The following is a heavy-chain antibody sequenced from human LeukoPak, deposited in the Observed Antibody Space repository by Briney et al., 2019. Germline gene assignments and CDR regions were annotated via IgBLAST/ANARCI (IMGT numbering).Heavy chain of an antibody. V-gene: IGHV7-4-1*02. CDR1: GYTFTSYA. CDR3: ARDYCTNGVCSSGWFDP. D-gene: IGHD2-8*01. CDR2: ISTNTGNP. Sequence: ASVKVSCKASGYTFTSYAMNWVRQAPGQGLEWMGWISTNTGNPTYAQGFTGRFVFSLDTSVSTAYLQISSLKAEDTAVYYCARDYCTNGVCSSGWFDPWGQGTLVTVSS. J-gene: IGHJ5*02.